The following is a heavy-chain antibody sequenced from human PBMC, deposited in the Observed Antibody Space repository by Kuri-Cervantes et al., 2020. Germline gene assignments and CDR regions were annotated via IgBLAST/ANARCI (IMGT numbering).Heavy chain of an antibody. D-gene: IGHD2-15*01. CDR3: ATKVGYCSGGSCSNGSYFDY. V-gene: IGHV3-66*02. J-gene: IGHJ4*02. Sequence: GGSLRLSCAASGFTYTTYTMNWVRQAPGKGLEWVSVIYSGGSTYYADSVKGRFTISRDNSKNTLYLQMNSLRAEDTAVYYCATKVGYCSGGSCSNGSYFDYWGQGTLVTVSS. CDR2: IYSGGST. CDR1: GFTYTTYT.